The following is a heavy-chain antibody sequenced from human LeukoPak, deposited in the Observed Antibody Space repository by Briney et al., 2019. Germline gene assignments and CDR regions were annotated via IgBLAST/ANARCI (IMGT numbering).Heavy chain of an antibody. CDR3: ARDDYGDYLPAFDY. Sequence: GGSLRLSXAASGFTFSSYEMNWVRQAPGKGLEWVSYISSSGSTIYYADSVKGRFTISRDNAKNSLYLQMNSLRAEDTAVYYCARDDYGDYLPAFDYWGQGTLVTVSS. V-gene: IGHV3-48*03. D-gene: IGHD4-17*01. J-gene: IGHJ4*02. CDR2: ISSSGSTI. CDR1: GFTFSSYE.